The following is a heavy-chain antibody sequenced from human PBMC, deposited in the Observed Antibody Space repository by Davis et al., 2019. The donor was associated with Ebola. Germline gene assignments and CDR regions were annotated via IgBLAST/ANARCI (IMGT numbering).Heavy chain of an antibody. CDR2: FYDQST. J-gene: IGHJ4*02. Sequence: GESLKISRAASGFTLSSNHMSWVRQAPGKGLEWVSVFYDQSTAYADAVKGRFTISRDNSKNTLYLEMNSLRAEDTAIYYCAKDIGNYSSSWHFDSWGQGTLVTVSS. V-gene: IGHV3-53*01. CDR1: GFTLSSNH. CDR3: AKDIGNYSSSWHFDS. D-gene: IGHD6-13*01.